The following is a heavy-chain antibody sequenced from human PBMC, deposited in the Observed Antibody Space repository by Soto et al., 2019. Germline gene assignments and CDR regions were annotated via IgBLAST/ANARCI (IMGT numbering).Heavy chain of an antibody. D-gene: IGHD3-10*01. CDR2: IYYSGST. CDR1: GGTLSSSSFH. V-gene: IGHV4-39*01. Sequence: SVTMCLTCPVAGGTLSSSSFHWGWINKPPGKGLEWIGSIYYSGSTYYNPSLKSRVTISVDTSKNQFSLKLSSVTAADTAVYYCARPSYYGSGTFHKGVNDAFDIWGQGTMVTVSS. CDR3: ARPSYYGSGTFHKGVNDAFDI. J-gene: IGHJ3*02.